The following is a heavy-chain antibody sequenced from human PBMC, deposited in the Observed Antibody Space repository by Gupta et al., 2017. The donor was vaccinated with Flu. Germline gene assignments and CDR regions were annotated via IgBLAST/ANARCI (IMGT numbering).Heavy chain of an antibody. CDR2: ISYDGSNK. CDR1: GFTFSSYG. D-gene: IGHD6-6*01. V-gene: IGHV3-30*03. CDR3: APTTQLVHYFDY. Sequence: QVQLVESGGGVVQPGRSLRLSCAASGFTFSSYGMHWVRQAPGKGLEWVAVISYDGSNKYYADSVKGRFTISRDNSKNTLYLQMNSLRAEDTAVYYCAPTTQLVHYFDYWGQGTLVTVSS. J-gene: IGHJ4*02.